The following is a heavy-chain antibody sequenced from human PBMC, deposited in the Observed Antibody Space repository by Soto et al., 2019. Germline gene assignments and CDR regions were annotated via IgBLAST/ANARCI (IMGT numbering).Heavy chain of an antibody. CDR2: IGGGGHDT. CDR1: GFAFSAYA. V-gene: IGHV3-23*01. CDR3: AKHPIFGVVTHYFAH. J-gene: IGHJ4*02. D-gene: IGHD3-3*01. Sequence: QLLESGGSLVEPGGSLRLSCSASGFAFSAYAMSWVRQAPQKGLEWVSGIGGGGHDTRYGDSVKGRFSITRDNSRNTLYLEMNRLIAEDTAVYYCAKHPIFGVVTHYFAHWGRGVLVTVSS.